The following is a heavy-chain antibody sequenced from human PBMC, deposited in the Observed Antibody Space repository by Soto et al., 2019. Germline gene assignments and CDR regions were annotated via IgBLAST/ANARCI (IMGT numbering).Heavy chain of an antibody. V-gene: IGHV4-61*01. J-gene: IGHJ4*02. D-gene: IGHD2-8*02. CDR3: ARDKITGLFDY. Sequence: SETLSLTCTVSGASISSMSHYWSWIRQSPGKGLEWIGYMYITGSTNYNPSLKSRMSISLDTSKNQFSLKLTSVTAADTAVYYCARDKITGLFDYWGQGTLVTVSS. CDR1: GASISSMSHY. CDR2: MYITGST.